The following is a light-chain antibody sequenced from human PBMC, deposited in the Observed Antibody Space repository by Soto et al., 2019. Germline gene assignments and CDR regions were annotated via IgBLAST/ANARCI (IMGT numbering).Light chain of an antibody. Sequence: EIVMTQSPGTLSVSPGERATLSCRASQSVSSNVAWYQQKPGQAPRLLIYGASTRATGIPFRFSGSGSGTEFTLTISSLQSEDFAVYYCQQYNYWPPLTFGGGTKVEI. J-gene: IGKJ4*01. V-gene: IGKV3-15*01. CDR1: QSVSSN. CDR3: QQYNYWPPLT. CDR2: GAS.